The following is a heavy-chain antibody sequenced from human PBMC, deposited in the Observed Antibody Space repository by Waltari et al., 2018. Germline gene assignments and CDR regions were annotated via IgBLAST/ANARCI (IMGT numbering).Heavy chain of an antibody. Sequence: QVQLQESGPGLVKPSQTLSLTCTVSGGSISSGSYYWSWIRQPAGKGLGWIGRIYTSGSTNYNPSLKRRGTISVDTSKNQFSLKLSSVTAADTAVYYCARTPSSSWYRTTYYYYGMDVWGQGTTVTVSS. CDR3: ARTPSSSWYRTTYYYYGMDV. D-gene: IGHD6-13*01. CDR2: IYTSGST. J-gene: IGHJ6*02. CDR1: GGSISSGSYY. V-gene: IGHV4-61*02.